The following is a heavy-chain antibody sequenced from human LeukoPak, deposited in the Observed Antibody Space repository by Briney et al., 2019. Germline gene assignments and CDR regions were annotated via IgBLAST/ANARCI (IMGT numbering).Heavy chain of an antibody. J-gene: IGHJ3*01. CDR3: ARPLIAVTGTNAFDV. CDR1: GFTFSSYS. Sequence: GGSLRLSCAASGFTFSSYSMNWVRQAPGKGLEWVSSISSSSSYIYYADSVKGRFTISRDNAKNSLYLQMNSLRAEDTAVYYCARPLIAVTGTNAFDVWGQGTMVTVSS. D-gene: IGHD6-19*01. CDR2: ISSSSSYI. V-gene: IGHV3-21*01.